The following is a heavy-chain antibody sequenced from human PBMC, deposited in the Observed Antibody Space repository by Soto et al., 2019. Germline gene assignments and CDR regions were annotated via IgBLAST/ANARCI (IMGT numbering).Heavy chain of an antibody. CDR1: GYTFITYG. J-gene: IGHJ5*02. CDR3: AREPVAGIWFDP. D-gene: IGHD6-19*01. CDR2: INSYNGNT. V-gene: IGHV1-18*01. Sequence: GASVKVSCKASGYTFITYGISWVRQAPGQGLEWMGWINSYNGNTNYAQKLQGRVTMTTDTSTSTAYMELRSLRSDDTAVYYCAREPVAGIWFDPWGQGTLVTVPQ.